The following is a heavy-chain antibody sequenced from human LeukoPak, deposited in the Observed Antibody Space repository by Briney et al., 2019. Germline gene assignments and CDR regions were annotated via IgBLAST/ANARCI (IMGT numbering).Heavy chain of an antibody. V-gene: IGHV3-7*01. D-gene: IGHD2-8*01. Sequence: PGGSLRLSCGVSGFTFSSNWMSWVRQAPGKGLEWVANIKEDGSEIYYMDSVKGRFTISRDNAKNLLFLQMNSLRVEDTATYYCATGVYYFDYWGQGTLVTVSS. CDR2: IKEDGSEI. CDR3: ATGVYYFDY. J-gene: IGHJ4*02. CDR1: GFTFSSNW.